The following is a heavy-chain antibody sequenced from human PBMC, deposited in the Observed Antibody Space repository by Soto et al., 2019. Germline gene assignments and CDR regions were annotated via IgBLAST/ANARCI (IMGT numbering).Heavy chain of an antibody. J-gene: IGHJ4*02. V-gene: IGHV3-30*18. CDR2: ISYDGSNK. CDR3: AKDPGRWPEFLDY. CDR1: GFTFSSYG. D-gene: IGHD3-10*01. Sequence: PGGSLRLSCAASGFTFSSYGMHWVRQAPGKGLEWVAVISYDGSNKYYADSVKGRFTISRDNSKNTLYLQMNSLRAEDTAVYYCAKDPGRWPEFLDYWGQGTLATVSS.